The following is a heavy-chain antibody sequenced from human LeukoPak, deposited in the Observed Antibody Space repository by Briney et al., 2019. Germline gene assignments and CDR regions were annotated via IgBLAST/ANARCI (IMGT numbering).Heavy chain of an antibody. J-gene: IGHJ4*02. CDR1: GFTFSSYA. CDR3: ARDCLVGANVEYYFDS. CDR2: ISSNGGST. Sequence: GGSLRLSCSGSGFTFSSYAMHWVRQAPGKGLEFVSTISSNGGSTYYADSVKGRFTISRDNSKNTLYLQMNSLRAEDTAVYYCARDCLVGANVEYYFDSWGQGTQVTVSS. V-gene: IGHV3-64*04. D-gene: IGHD1-26*01.